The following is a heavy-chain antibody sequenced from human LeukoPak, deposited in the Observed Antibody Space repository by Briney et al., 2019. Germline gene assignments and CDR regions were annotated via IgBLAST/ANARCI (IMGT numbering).Heavy chain of an antibody. CDR1: GYTFTGYY. V-gene: IGHV1-2*03. CDR3: ARDITALYCSSTSCYADMPPDY. CDR2: INPNSGGT. J-gene: IGHJ4*02. Sequence: LGASVKVSCKASGYTFTGYYMHWVRQAPGQGLEWMGWINPNSGGTNYAQKFQGRVTMTRDTSISTAYMELSRLRSDDTAVYYCARDITALYCSSTSCYADMPPDYWGQGTLVTVSS. D-gene: IGHD2-2*01.